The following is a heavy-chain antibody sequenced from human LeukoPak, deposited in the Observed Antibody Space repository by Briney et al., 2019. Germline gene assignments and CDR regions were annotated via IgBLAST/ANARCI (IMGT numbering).Heavy chain of an antibody. J-gene: IGHJ4*02. CDR1: GYNFSTNW. CDR2: IYPGDSDT. D-gene: IGHD4-11*01. Sequence: GESLQISCKGSGYNFSTNWIGWVRQMPGKGLEWMGIIYPGDSDTRYNPSFQGQVTISVDKSVSTAYLQWSSLKASDTAMYFCARHPFRGTVTYFDYWGQGTPVTVSS. V-gene: IGHV5-51*01. CDR3: ARHPFRGTVTYFDY.